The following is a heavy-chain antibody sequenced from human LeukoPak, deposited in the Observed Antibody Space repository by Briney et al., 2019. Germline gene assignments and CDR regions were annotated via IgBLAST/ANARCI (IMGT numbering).Heavy chain of an antibody. Sequence: SETLSLTRTVSSGSISSSSYYWGWIRQPPGMGLEWIGSMYYSGSTYYNSSLKSRVTISVDTPKRQFSLKLSSVTAADTAVYYCAREMRSPRGGFDYWDQGTLVTVSS. CDR3: AREMRSPRGGFDY. J-gene: IGHJ4*02. D-gene: IGHD3-10*01. V-gene: IGHV4-39*07. CDR1: SGSISSSSYY. CDR2: MYYSGST.